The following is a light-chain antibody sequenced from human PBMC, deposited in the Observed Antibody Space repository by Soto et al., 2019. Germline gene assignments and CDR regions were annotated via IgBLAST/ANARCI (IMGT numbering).Light chain of an antibody. CDR1: QSVSSTY. CDR3: QQYGSSLIT. J-gene: IGKJ5*01. CDR2: GAL. V-gene: IGKV3-20*01. Sequence: EIVLTQSPGTLSLSPWERATLSCRASQSVSSTYLAWYQQKPGQAPGLLLYGALNRASGIPDRFAGSGSGTDFTLTISRLEPEDFAVYYCQQYGSSLITFGQGTRLEIK.